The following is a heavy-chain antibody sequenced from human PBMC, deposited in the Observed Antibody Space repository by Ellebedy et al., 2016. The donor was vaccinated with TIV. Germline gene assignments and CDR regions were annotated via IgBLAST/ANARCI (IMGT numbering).Heavy chain of an antibody. Sequence: GESLKISCAASGLIVSSHYMSWVRQAPGKGLEWVSAISGSGGSTYYADSVKGRFTISRDNSKNTLYLQMNSLRAEDTAVYYCAKDRARRIVVVPAAMPAYYYYGMDVWGQGTTVTVSS. V-gene: IGHV3-23*01. J-gene: IGHJ6*02. D-gene: IGHD2-2*01. CDR2: ISGSGGST. CDR3: AKDRARRIVVVPAAMPAYYYYGMDV. CDR1: GLIVSSHY.